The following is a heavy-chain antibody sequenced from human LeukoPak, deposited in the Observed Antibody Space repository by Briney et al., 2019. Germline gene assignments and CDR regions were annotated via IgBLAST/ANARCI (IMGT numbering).Heavy chain of an antibody. Sequence: ASVKVSCKASGGTFSSYAISWVRQAPGQGLEWMERIIPILGIANYAQKFQGRVTITADKSTSTAYMELSSLRSEDTAVYYCASTDTVTTSPFGYWGQGTLVTVSS. CDR1: GGTFSSYA. CDR3: ASTDTVTTSPFGY. D-gene: IGHD4-17*01. J-gene: IGHJ4*02. V-gene: IGHV1-69*04. CDR2: IIPILGIA.